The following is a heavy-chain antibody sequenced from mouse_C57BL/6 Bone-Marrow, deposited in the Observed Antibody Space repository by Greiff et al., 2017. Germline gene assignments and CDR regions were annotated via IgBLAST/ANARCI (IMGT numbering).Heavy chain of an antibody. Sequence: QVQLQQPGPELVRPAPSVTLSCKASGYTFTSYWMDWVQQTPGQGLEWIGNIYTSDSETHYNPKFNNTGILTVDKSSSTADNQLSSWTSENSAVYYCARRSYFDYWGQGTTLTVSS. J-gene: IGHJ2*01. CDR2: IYTSDSET. CDR1: GYTFTSYW. CDR3: ARRSYFDY. V-gene: IGHV1-61*01.